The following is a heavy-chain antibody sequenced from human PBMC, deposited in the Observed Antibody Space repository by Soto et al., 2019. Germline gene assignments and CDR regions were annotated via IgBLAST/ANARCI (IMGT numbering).Heavy chain of an antibody. CDR1: GFTFSSYE. Sequence: GSSLRLSCAASGFTFSSYEMNWVRQAPGKGLEWVSYISSSGSTIYYADSVKGRFTISRDNAKNSLYLQMNSMRAENTAVYYGARCPSEFLDYWGQGTVVTSPQ. CDR3: ARCPSEFLDY. D-gene: IGHD2-21*01. J-gene: IGHJ4*02. V-gene: IGHV3-48*03. CDR2: ISSSGSTI.